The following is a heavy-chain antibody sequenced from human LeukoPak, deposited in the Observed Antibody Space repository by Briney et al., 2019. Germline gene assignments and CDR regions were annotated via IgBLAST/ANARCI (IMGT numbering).Heavy chain of an antibody. Sequence: GGSLRLSYAASGFTFSRHGMSWVRQAPGKGLDWVSSISTTSTYISYTDSVKGRFTISRDNAKNSLYLQMNSLRVEDTAVYYCAKTPRPSGPFDPWGQGTLVTVSS. J-gene: IGHJ5*02. D-gene: IGHD4-23*01. CDR2: ISTTSTYI. V-gene: IGHV3-21*01. CDR1: GFTFSRHG. CDR3: AKTPRPSGPFDP.